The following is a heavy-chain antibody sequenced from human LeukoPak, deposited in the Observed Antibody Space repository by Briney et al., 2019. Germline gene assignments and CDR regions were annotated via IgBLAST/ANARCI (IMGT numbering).Heavy chain of an antibody. Sequence: SETLSLTCTVSGGSISSSSYYWGWIRQPPGKGLEWIGTIYHSGSTYYNPSLKSRVTISVDTSKNQFSLKLSSVTAADTAVYYCARDFWQWLVQYFDYWGQGTLVTVSS. CDR2: IYHSGST. J-gene: IGHJ4*02. CDR3: ARDFWQWLVQYFDY. V-gene: IGHV4-39*07. CDR1: GGSISSSSYY. D-gene: IGHD6-19*01.